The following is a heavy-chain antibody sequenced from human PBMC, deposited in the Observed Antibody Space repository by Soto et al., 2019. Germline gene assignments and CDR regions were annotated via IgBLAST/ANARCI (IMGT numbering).Heavy chain of an antibody. J-gene: IGHJ4*02. Sequence: AGGSLRLSCAASGFTFSSYAMHWVRQAPGKGLEWVAVISYDGSNKYYADSVKGRFTISRDSSKNTVSLEMTSLRAEDTAVYYCAKGGRKWLVTSDFNYWGQGALVTVSS. CDR1: GFTFSSYA. D-gene: IGHD6-19*01. CDR2: ISYDGSNK. V-gene: IGHV3-30-3*01. CDR3: AKGGRKWLVTSDFNY.